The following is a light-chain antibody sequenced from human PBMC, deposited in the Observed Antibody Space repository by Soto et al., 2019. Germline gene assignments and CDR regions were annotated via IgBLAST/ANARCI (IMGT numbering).Light chain of an antibody. CDR3: AAWDDSLNGEVV. V-gene: IGLV1-44*01. CDR1: SSNIGSNS. Sequence: QSVLTQPPSASGTPGQRVTISCSGSSSNIGSNSVNWYQQLPGTAPKLLIYSTNQRPSGVPDRFSGSKSDTSASLAISGLQSEDEADYYCAAWDDSLNGEVVFGGGTKLDRP. CDR2: STN. J-gene: IGLJ2*01.